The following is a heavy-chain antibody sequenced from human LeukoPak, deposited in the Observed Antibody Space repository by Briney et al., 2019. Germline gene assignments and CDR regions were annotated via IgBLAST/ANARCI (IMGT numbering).Heavy chain of an antibody. V-gene: IGHV1-69*10. CDR1: GGTFSRYT. J-gene: IGHJ4*02. CDR3: ARVISLPSTVTKADYFDY. D-gene: IGHD4-17*01. Sequence: GASVKVSCKASGGTFSRYTISWVRPAPGQGLEWMGRIIPIFGIANYAQKFQGRVTITADKSTRTPYMKLSSLRSEDTAVYYCARVISLPSTVTKADYFDYWGQGTLVTVSS. CDR2: IIPIFGIA.